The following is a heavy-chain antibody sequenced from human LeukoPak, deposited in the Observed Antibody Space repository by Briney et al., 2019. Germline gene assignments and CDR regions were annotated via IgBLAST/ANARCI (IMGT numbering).Heavy chain of an antibody. CDR3: ARDGRRGYSYGSTGFDS. CDR2: IYYSGST. Sequence: SETLSLTCTVSGGSISSYYWSWIRQPPGKGLEWIGYIYYSGSTNYNPSLKSRVTISVDTSKNQFSLKLSSVTAADTAVYYCARDGRRGYSYGSTGFDSWGQGTLVIVSS. D-gene: IGHD5-18*01. CDR1: GGSISSYY. J-gene: IGHJ4*02. V-gene: IGHV4-59*01.